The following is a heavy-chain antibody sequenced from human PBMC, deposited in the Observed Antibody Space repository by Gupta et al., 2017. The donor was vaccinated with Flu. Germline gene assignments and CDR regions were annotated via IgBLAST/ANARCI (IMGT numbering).Heavy chain of an antibody. D-gene: IGHD6-19*01. CDR3: ATGYSSGWSPTFDY. J-gene: IGHJ4*02. V-gene: IGHV4-39*01. Sequence: SSDPSHQSRITISVDTSKNQFSLKLSSVTAADTAVYYCATGYSSGWSPTFDYWGQGTLVTVSS.